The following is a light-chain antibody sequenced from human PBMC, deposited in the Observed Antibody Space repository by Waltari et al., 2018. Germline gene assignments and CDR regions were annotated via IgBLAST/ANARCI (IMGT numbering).Light chain of an antibody. CDR1: HSVSSSY. V-gene: IGKV3-20*01. CDR3: QQYGSSSYT. Sequence: EIVLTQSPGTLSLSPGERATISCRASHSVSSSYLAWYQQKPGQAPRLLIYGASSRATGIPDRFSGSGSGTDFTLTISRLEPEDFAVYYCQQYGSSSYTFGQGTKLEIK. J-gene: IGKJ2*01. CDR2: GAS.